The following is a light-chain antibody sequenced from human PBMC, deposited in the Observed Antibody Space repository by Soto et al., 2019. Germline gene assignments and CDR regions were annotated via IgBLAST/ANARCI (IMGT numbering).Light chain of an antibody. Sequence: DIQLTQSPSFLSASVGDRVTITCRASQAISSYLAWYQQKPGQAPKLLIYAASTLQSGVPSRFSGSGSGTEFTLTISSLQPEDFATYYCQQLKTCPRYNFGQGTELEIK. CDR3: QQLKTCPRYN. V-gene: IGKV1-9*01. J-gene: IGKJ2*01. CDR1: QAISSY. CDR2: AAS.